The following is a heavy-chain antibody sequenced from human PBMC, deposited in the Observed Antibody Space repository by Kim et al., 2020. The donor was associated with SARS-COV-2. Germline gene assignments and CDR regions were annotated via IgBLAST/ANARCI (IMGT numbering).Heavy chain of an antibody. D-gene: IGHD3-22*01. CDR1: GFTFSSYG. J-gene: IGHJ3*02. CDR2: ISYDGSNK. Sequence: GGSLRLSCAASGFTFSSYGMHWVRQAPGKGLEWVAVISYDGSNKYYADSVKGRFTISRDNSKNTLYLQMNSLRAEDTAVYYCAKAMIVVVTFDAFDIWGQGKMVTVSS. CDR3: AKAMIVVVTFDAFDI. V-gene: IGHV3-30*18.